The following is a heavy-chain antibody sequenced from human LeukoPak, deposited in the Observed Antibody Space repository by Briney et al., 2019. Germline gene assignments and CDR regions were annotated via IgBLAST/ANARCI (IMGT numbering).Heavy chain of an antibody. J-gene: IGHJ6*03. CDR1: GYTFTGYY. D-gene: IGHD3-16*02. CDR2: IIPNSGGT. V-gene: IGHV1-2*02. CDR3: ATTYYDYVWGSYRYRYYYMDV. Sequence: VASVKVSCKASGYTFTGYYMHWVRQAPGQGLEWMGWIIPNSGGTNYAQKFQGRVTMTRDTSISTAYMELSRLRSDDTAVYYCATTYYDYVWGSYRYRYYYMDVWGKGTTVTVSS.